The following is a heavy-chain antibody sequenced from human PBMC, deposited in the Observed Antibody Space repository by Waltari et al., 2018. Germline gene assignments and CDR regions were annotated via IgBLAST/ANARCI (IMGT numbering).Heavy chain of an antibody. V-gene: IGHV4-59*01. CDR1: GGSISSYY. Sequence: QVQLQESGPGLVKPSETLSLTCTVSGGSISSYYWSWIRQPPGKGLEWIGYIHYSGSTNYNPSLKSRVTMSIDTSKNQFSLELRSVTAADTAVYYCARAPGVRVGFDFWGQGTLVTVSS. CDR3: ARAPGVRVGFDF. J-gene: IGHJ4*02. D-gene: IGHD3-22*01. CDR2: IHYSGST.